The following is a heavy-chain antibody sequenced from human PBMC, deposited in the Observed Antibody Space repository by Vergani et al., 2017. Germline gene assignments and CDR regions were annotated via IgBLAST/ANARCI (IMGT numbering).Heavy chain of an antibody. V-gene: IGHV4-61*02. CDR3: ARDQVEYSSPRPGGWFDP. CDR1: GGSISSGSYY. CDR2: IYTSGST. J-gene: IGHJ5*02. Sequence: QVQLQESGPGLVKPSQTLSLTCTVSGGSISSGSYYWSWIRQPAGKGLEWIGRIYTSGSTNYNPSLKSRVTISVDTSKNQFSLKLSSVTAADTAVYYCARDQVEYSSPRPGGWFDPWGQGTLVTVSS. D-gene: IGHD6-6*01.